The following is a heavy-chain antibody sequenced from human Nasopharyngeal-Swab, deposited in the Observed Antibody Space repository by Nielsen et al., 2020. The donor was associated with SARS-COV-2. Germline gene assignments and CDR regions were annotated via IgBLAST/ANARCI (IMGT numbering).Heavy chain of an antibody. J-gene: IGHJ6*02. CDR2: INPGSGGT. CDR1: GYTFNNYY. D-gene: IGHD2-2*01. Sequence: ASVKVSCKASGYTFNNYYIHWVRQAPGQGLEWMGMINPGSGGTTYARKFQGRVTMTRDTSTSTVFMDLSSLRPEDTAVYYCARRGRCSGSSCDMDVWGQGTTVTVSS. V-gene: IGHV1-46*02. CDR3: ARRGRCSGSSCDMDV.